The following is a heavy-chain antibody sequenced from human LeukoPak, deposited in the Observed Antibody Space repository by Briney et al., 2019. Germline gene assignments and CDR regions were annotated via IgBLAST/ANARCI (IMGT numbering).Heavy chain of an antibody. Sequence: PGGSLRLSCAASGFTFSSYAMSWVRQAPGKGLEWVSAISGNGGSTYYADSVKGRFTISRDNSKNTLYLQMNSLRAEDTAVYYCAREGYCSSTSCPDYFDYWGQGTLVTVSS. CDR1: GFTFSSYA. J-gene: IGHJ4*02. CDR3: AREGYCSSTSCPDYFDY. V-gene: IGHV3-23*01. D-gene: IGHD2-2*01. CDR2: ISGNGGST.